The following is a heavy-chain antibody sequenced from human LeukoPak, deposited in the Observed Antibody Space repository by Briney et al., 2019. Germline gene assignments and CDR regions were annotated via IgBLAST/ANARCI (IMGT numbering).Heavy chain of an antibody. D-gene: IGHD5-18*01. J-gene: IGHJ4*02. Sequence: GGSLRLSCAASGFTFDDYGMSWVRQAPGKGLEWVSGINWNGGSTGHADSVKGRFTISRDNAKNSLYLQMNSLRAEDTASYYCARDLRIQLWTAFDYWGQGTLVTVSS. CDR1: GFTFDDYG. V-gene: IGHV3-20*04. CDR2: INWNGGST. CDR3: ARDLRIQLWTAFDY.